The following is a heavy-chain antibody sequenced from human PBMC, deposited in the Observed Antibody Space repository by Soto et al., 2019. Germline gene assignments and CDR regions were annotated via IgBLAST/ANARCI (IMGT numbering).Heavy chain of an antibody. CDR2: INPFDGSR. Sequence: ASVKVSCKASGYIFTSYYIHWVRQAPGQGLEWMGWINPFDGSRMFAQSFQGRVTMTRDTSTSTVYMEVSSLRSEDTAVYYCARVHSSSYHFFDYWGQGTLVTVSS. CDR1: GYIFTSYY. V-gene: IGHV1-46*01. D-gene: IGHD6-13*01. J-gene: IGHJ4*02. CDR3: ARVHSSSYHFFDY.